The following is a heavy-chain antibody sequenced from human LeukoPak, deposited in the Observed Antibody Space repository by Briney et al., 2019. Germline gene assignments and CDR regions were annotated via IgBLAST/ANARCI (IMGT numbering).Heavy chain of an antibody. V-gene: IGHV3-7*01. D-gene: IGHD3-22*01. Sequence: GGSLRLSCEASGFTFRKHWMSWVRRAPGKGLEWVANIKHDGSKEYYVDSVKGRFTISRDNAKNSLYLQMNSLRAEDTAVYFCARDENGYDYEDGMDVWGQGATVTVSS. CDR2: IKHDGSKE. J-gene: IGHJ6*02. CDR3: ARDENGYDYEDGMDV. CDR1: GFTFRKHW.